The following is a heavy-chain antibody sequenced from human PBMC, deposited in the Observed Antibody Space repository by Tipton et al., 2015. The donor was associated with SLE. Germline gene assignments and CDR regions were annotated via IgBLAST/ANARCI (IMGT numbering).Heavy chain of an antibody. V-gene: IGHV4-39*01. CDR3: ARLYDFWSGEVDAFDI. Sequence: TLSLTCTVSGGSISSSSYYWGWIRQPPGKGLEWIGSIYYSGNTYYNPSLKSRVTISVDTSKNQFSLKLSSVTAADTAVYYCARLYDFWSGEVDAFDIWGQGTMVTVSS. CDR1: GGSISSSSYY. CDR2: IYYSGNT. D-gene: IGHD3-3*01. J-gene: IGHJ3*02.